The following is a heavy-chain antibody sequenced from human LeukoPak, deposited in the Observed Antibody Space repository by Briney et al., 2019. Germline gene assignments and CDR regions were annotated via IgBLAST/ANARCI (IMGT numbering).Heavy chain of an antibody. CDR3: GRGPRMTMIVLVKIRYYYMDV. Sequence: SETLSLTCAVYGGSFRGYYWSWIRQPPGEGLEWIGDMNDSGSTNYNPHPKGRVNISVDKSKNKISLKLSSVAGADKAVYYCGRGPRMTMIVLVKIRYYYMDVWGKGTTVTVS. J-gene: IGHJ6*03. CDR2: MNDSGST. V-gene: IGHV4-34*01. CDR1: GGSFRGYY. D-gene: IGHD3-22*01.